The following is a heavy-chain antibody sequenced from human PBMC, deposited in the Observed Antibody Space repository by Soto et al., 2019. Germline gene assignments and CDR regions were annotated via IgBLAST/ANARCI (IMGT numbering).Heavy chain of an antibody. CDR3: ARQVRRWFDP. CDR2: IYYSGST. CDR1: GGSISSSSYY. J-gene: IGHJ5*02. Sequence: SETLSLTCTVSGGSISSSSYYWGWIRQPPGKGLEWIGSIYYSGSTYYNPSLKSRVTISVDTSKNQFSLKLSSVTAADTAVYYCARQVRRWFDPWGQGTLVTVSS. D-gene: IGHD1-1*01. V-gene: IGHV4-39*01.